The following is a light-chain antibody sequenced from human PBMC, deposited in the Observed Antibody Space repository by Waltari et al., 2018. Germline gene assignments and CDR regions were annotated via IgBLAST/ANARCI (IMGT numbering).Light chain of an antibody. CDR1: SSDVGSYNL. Sequence: QSALTQPASVSGSPGPSITISCTGTSSDVGSYNLVSWYPQHPGKAPKLMIYEGSTPPSGVSNLFSGSQSGHPPSLTISVLQAADEADHYCCSSASRSPHVVFGGWTTLTVL. J-gene: IGLJ2*01. CDR2: EGS. CDR3: CSSASRSPHVV. V-gene: IGLV2-23*01.